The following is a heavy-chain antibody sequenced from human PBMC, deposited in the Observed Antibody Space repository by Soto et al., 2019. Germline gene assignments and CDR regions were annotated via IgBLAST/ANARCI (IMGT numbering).Heavy chain of an antibody. J-gene: IGHJ5*02. D-gene: IGHD1-26*01. Sequence: QVQLVESGGDLVKPGGSLRLSCAASGFTFSDYYMSWIRQAPGKGLEWVSYITSSGSTIYYADSVKGRFTISRDNAKNSLYLQMTSLRAEDTAVYYCARVGVPGIRWWFDPWGQGTLVTVSS. V-gene: IGHV3-11*01. CDR2: ITSSGSTI. CDR1: GFTFSDYY. CDR3: ARVGVPGIRWWFDP.